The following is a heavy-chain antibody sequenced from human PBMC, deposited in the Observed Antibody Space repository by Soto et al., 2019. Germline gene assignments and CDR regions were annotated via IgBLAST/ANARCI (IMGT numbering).Heavy chain of an antibody. CDR3: AKSQEIGTHFFDS. J-gene: IGHJ4*02. D-gene: IGHD6-13*01. CDR1: GFTFSGFD. Sequence: PGGSLRLSCEASGFTFSGFDMHWVRQPTGKGLEWVSSIGTAGDTYYAVSVKGRFTISRDNAKNSLSLQMNSLRAGDMAVYFCAKSQEIGTHFFDSWGQGTHVTVSS. V-gene: IGHV3-13*01. CDR2: IGTAGDT.